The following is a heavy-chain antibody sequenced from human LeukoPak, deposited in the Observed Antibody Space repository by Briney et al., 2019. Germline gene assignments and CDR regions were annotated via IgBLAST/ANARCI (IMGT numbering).Heavy chain of an antibody. V-gene: IGHV1-2*02. CDR1: GYTFTAYY. CDR3: ARVTDETGQ. CDR2: INPDSGGT. Sequence: ASVKVSCKASGYTFTAYYFHWVRQAPGQGLEWMGWINPDSGGTNDVQKFQGRVTMTRDTSISTAYMELSGLSSDDTAVYYCARVTDETGQWGQGTLVTVSS. D-gene: IGHD2-21*02. J-gene: IGHJ4*02.